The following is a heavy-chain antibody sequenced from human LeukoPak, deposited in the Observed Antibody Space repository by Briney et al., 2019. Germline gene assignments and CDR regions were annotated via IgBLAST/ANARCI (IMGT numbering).Heavy chain of an antibody. V-gene: IGHV3-33*06. D-gene: IGHD3-3*01. J-gene: IGHJ5*02. CDR1: GFTFSSYG. Sequence: QPGRSLRLSCAASGFTFSSYGMHWVRQAPGKGLEWVAVIWYDGSNKYDADSVKGRFTISRDNSKNTLYLQMNSLRAEDPAVYYCAKDRSVGGDWFDPWGQGTLVTVSS. CDR3: AKDRSVGGDWFDP. CDR2: IWYDGSNK.